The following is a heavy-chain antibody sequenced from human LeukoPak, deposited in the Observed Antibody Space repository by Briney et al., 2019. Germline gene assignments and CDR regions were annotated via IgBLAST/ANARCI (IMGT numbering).Heavy chain of an antibody. CDR3: ARRNPYGSGSYDY. J-gene: IGHJ4*02. V-gene: IGHV3-21*01. CDR2: ISSRSDYI. D-gene: IGHD3-10*01. Sequence: GGSLRLSCAASGFTFSSYSMNWVRQAPGKGLEWVSSISSRSDYIYYADSVKGRLTISRDNAKNSLYLQMNGLTAEDTAVYYCARRNPYGSGSYDYWGQGTLVTVSS. CDR1: GFTFSSYS.